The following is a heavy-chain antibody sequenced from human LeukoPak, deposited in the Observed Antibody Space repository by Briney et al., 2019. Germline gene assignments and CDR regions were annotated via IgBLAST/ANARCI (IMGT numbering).Heavy chain of an antibody. D-gene: IGHD2-8*01. CDR2: ISAQHGQT. CDR1: GYTFTNHY. CDR3: AGSLGYCTSNVCYLKY. Sequence: ASVKVSCKASGYTFTNHYMHWVRQAPGQGLEWMGWISAQHGQTEYAPNSQDRVTMTTDTYTNTAYMELRSLRSDDTAVYYCAGSLGYCTSNVCYLKYWGQGTLVTVSS. V-gene: IGHV1-18*01. J-gene: IGHJ4*02.